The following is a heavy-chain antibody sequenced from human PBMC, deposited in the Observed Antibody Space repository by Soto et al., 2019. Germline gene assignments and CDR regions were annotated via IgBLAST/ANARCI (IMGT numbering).Heavy chain of an antibody. V-gene: IGHV4-39*01. D-gene: IGHD6-25*01. CDR1: GGSISSSSYY. CDR2: IYYSGST. CDR3: ARLEVTTATAYYFDY. Sequence: SETLSLTCTVSGGSISSSSYYWGWIRQPPGKGLEWIGSIYYSGSTYYNPSLKSRVTISVDTSKNQFSLKLSSVTAADTAVYYCARLEVTTATAYYFDYWGQGTLVTVSS. J-gene: IGHJ4*02.